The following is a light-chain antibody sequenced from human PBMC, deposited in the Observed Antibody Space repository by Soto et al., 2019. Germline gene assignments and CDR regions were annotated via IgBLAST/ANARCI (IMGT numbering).Light chain of an antibody. Sequence: ETVMTQSPATLSVSPGERATLSCRVSQSVNSNLAWYQQKPGQTPRLLLYRASTRATGIPARFSASGSGTEFTLTITSLQSEDFAVYYCLQYNDGPPWTFGPGTKVDIK. CDR2: RAS. V-gene: IGKV3-15*01. CDR3: LQYNDGPPWT. J-gene: IGKJ1*01. CDR1: QSVNSN.